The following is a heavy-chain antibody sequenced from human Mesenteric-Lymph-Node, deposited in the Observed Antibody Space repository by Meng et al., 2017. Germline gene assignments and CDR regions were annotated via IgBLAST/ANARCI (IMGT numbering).Heavy chain of an antibody. D-gene: IGHD3-3*01. CDR3: ARGSVASRLDY. J-gene: IGHJ4*02. CDR2: ISYSAAIT. CDR1: GFTSSDYY. Sequence: QVQLVESGGGWVNPGGFLRLSCAASGFTSSDYYMTWVRQAPGKGLEWVARISYSAAITYYADSVKGRLTISRDNGKNSVFLQMNSLRVEDTAVYYCARGSVASRLDYWGQGTLVTVSS. V-gene: IGHV3-11*01.